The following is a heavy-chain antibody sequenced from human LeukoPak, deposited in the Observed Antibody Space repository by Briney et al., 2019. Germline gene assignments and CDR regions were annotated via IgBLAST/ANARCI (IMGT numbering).Heavy chain of an antibody. CDR2: ICPGGNT. D-gene: IGHD3-16*01. CDR3: ARDTGEGIDY. Sequence: PGGSLRLSCAASGFTVSSKYMTWVRQSPGKGLDWVSGICPGGNTYYGDSVKGRFTISRDNSMNTVYLQMNSLRVEDTALYYCARDTGEGIDYWGQGTLVTVSS. J-gene: IGHJ4*02. V-gene: IGHV3-53*01. CDR1: GFTVSSKY.